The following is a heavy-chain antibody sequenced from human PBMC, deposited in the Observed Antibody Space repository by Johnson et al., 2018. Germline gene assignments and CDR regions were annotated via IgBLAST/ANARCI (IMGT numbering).Heavy chain of an antibody. D-gene: IGHD4-17*01. CDR1: GFNFSNYV. Sequence: VQLVESGGGVVQPGRSLRLSCAASGFNFSNYVMHWVRQAPGKGLEWMAIIWYDGSKKFYEGSVKGRFTISRDNSKNTLYLQINSLSAEDTAVYYCARDNPCRVSETNYDDYGMDVGGQGTTVTVS. CDR2: IWYDGSKK. V-gene: IGHV3-33*01. CDR3: ARDNPCRVSETNYDDYGMDV. J-gene: IGHJ6*02.